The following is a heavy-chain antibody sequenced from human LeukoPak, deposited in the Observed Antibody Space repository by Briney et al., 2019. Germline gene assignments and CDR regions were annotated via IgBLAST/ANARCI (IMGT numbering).Heavy chain of an antibody. D-gene: IGHD5-24*01. J-gene: IGHJ6*03. CDR1: GGSISSYY. CDR3: ARDRLEMATKFSTQIDYYYMDV. CDR2: IYTSGST. V-gene: IGHV4-4*07. Sequence: PSETLSLTCTVSGGSISSYYWSWIRQPAGKGLEWIGRIYTSGSTNYNPSLKSRVTMSVDTSKNQFSLKLSSVTAADTAVYYCARDRLEMATKFSTQIDYYYMDVWGKGTTVTISS.